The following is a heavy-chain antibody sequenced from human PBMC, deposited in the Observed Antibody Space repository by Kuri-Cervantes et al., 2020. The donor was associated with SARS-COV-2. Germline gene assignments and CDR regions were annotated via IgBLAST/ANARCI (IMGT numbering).Heavy chain of an antibody. D-gene: IGHD4-11*01. CDR3: ARERTTVTTWGLLNDLYYYYYYMDV. Sequence: ASVKVSCKASGYTFTSYYMHWVRQAPGQGLEWMGIINPSGGSTSYAQKFQGRVTMTRDTFTSTVYMELSSLRSEDTAVYYCARERTTVTTWGLLNDLYYYYYYMDVWGKGTTVTVSS. J-gene: IGHJ6*03. CDR2: INPSGGST. V-gene: IGHV1-46*01. CDR1: GYTFTSYY.